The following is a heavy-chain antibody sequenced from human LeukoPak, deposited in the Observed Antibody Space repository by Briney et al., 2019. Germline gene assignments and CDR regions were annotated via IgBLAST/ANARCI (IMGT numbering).Heavy chain of an antibody. D-gene: IGHD2-15*01. V-gene: IGHV4-34*01. CDR1: GGSFSGYY. CDR2: INHSGST. CDR3: ARGGYCSGGSCRHHDFDY. Sequence: SETLSLTCAVYGGSFSGYYWSWIRQPPGKGLEWIGEINHSGSTNYNPSLKSRVTISVDTSKNQFSLKLSSVTAADTAVYYCARGGYCSGGSCRHHDFDYWGQGTLVTVSS. J-gene: IGHJ4*02.